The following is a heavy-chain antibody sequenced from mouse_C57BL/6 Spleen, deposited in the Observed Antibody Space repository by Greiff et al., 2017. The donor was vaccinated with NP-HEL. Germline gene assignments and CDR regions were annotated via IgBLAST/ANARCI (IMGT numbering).Heavy chain of an antibody. J-gene: IGHJ2*01. D-gene: IGHD2-3*01. CDR2: ISDGGSYT. CDR1: GFTFSSYA. Sequence: EVKLVESGGGLVKPGGSLKLSCAASGFTFSSYAMSWVRQTPEKRLEWVATISDGGSYTYYPDNVKGRFTISRDNAKNNLYLQMSHLKSEDTAMYYCARDGYDGSDDYWGQGTTLTVS. V-gene: IGHV5-4*01. CDR3: ARDGYDGSDDY.